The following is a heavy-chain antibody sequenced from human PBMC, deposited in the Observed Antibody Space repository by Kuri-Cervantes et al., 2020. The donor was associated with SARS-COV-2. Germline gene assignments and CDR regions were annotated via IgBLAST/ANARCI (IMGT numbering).Heavy chain of an antibody. Sequence: GGSLRLSCSASGFTFSSYAMHWVRQAPGKGLEYVSAISSNGGSTYYADSVKGRFTISRDNSKSTLYLQMSSLRAEDTAVYYCVKDPKGFGVSFLVAAFDIWGQGTMVTVSS. CDR1: GFTFSSYA. J-gene: IGHJ3*02. CDR3: VKDPKGFGVSFLVAAFDI. D-gene: IGHD3-3*02. V-gene: IGHV3-64D*08. CDR2: ISSNGGST.